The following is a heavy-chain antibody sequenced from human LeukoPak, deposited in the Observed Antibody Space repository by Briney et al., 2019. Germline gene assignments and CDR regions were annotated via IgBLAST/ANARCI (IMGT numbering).Heavy chain of an antibody. J-gene: IGHJ6*03. CDR2: IRSKAYGGTT. V-gene: IGHV3-49*04. D-gene: IGHD6-19*01. CDR3: TRVIGSGWYSYYYYYYMDV. CDR1: GFTFGDYA. Sequence: AGGSLRLSCTASGFTFGDYAMSWVRQAPGKGLEWVGFIRSKAYGGTTEYAASVKGRFTISRDDSKSIAYLQMNSLKTEDTAVYYCTRVIGSGWYSYYYYYYMDVWGKGTTVTISS.